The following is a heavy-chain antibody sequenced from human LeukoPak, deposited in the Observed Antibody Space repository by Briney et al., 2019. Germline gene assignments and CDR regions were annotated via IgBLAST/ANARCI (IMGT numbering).Heavy chain of an antibody. J-gene: IGHJ4*02. V-gene: IGHV3-21*04. D-gene: IGHD3-10*01. CDR2: ISSSSSYI. Sequence: GGSLRLSCAASGFTFSSYSMNWVRQAPGKGLEWVSSISSSSSYIYYADSVKGRFTISRDNAKNSLYLQMNSLRADDTAVYYCAKGDAYSSGSYFEYWGQGALVTVSS. CDR1: GFTFSSYS. CDR3: AKGDAYSSGSYFEY.